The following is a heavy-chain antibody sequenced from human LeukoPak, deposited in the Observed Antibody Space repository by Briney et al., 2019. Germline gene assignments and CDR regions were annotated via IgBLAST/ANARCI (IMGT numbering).Heavy chain of an antibody. J-gene: IGHJ4*02. D-gene: IGHD3-22*01. Sequence: SQTLSLTCAISGDSVSSSTGVWNWIRQSPSRGLEWLGRTYYRSKWKNDYIVSVKSRVSITPDTSRNQFSLQLNSVTPEDTAVYYCAREFPPVVKYRFDYWGQGTLVTVSS. V-gene: IGHV6-1*01. CDR2: TYYRSKWKN. CDR3: AREFPPVVKYRFDY. CDR1: GDSVSSSTGV.